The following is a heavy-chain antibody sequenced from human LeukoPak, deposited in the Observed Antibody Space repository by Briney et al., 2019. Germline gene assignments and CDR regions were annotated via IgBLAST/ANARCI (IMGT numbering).Heavy chain of an antibody. Sequence: PGRSLRLSCAASGFAFDDYAMHWVRQAPGKGLEWVSGISWNSGSIGYADSVKGRFTISRDNAKNSLYLQMNSLRAEDTALYYCAKDNSDYYDSSGYYVNWGQGTLVTVSS. J-gene: IGHJ4*02. CDR1: GFAFDDYA. CDR3: AKDNSDYYDSSGYYVN. D-gene: IGHD3-22*01. V-gene: IGHV3-9*01. CDR2: ISWNSGSI.